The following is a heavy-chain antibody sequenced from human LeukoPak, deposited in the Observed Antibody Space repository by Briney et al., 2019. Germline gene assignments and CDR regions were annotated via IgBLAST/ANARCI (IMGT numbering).Heavy chain of an antibody. CDR2: TYYRSQWYN. Sequence: SQTLSLTCAISGDSVSSNSAAWNWIRQSPSIGLVWLGRTYYRSQWYNDYAVSVKSRISITPDTSKTQFYLQLTSVTPEDTAVYFCARGVSDSSSWYGNYWYFDLWGRGTLVTVSS. V-gene: IGHV6-1*01. CDR1: GDSVSSNSAA. CDR3: ARGVSDSSSWYGNYWYFDL. J-gene: IGHJ2*01. D-gene: IGHD6-13*01.